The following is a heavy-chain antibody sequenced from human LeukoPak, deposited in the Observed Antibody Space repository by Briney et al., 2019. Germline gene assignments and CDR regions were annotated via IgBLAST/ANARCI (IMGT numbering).Heavy chain of an antibody. CDR3: ARLRAVADPFDY. CDR1: GGTFSSYA. J-gene: IGHJ4*02. D-gene: IGHD6-19*01. Sequence: SVKASCKASGGTFSSYAISWVRQAPGQGLEWMGRIIPILGIANYAQKFQGRVTITADKSTSTAYMELSSLRSEDTAVYYCARLRAVADPFDYWGQGTLVTVSS. V-gene: IGHV1-69*04. CDR2: IIPILGIA.